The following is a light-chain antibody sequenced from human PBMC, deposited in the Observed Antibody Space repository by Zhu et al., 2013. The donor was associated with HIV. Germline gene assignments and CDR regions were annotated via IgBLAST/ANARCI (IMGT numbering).Light chain of an antibody. V-gene: IGKV3-15*01. CDR2: AAS. Sequence: ILLTQSPATLSVFLGERATLSCRASQSVSRNLAWYQQNPGQPPRLLIYAASTRATGIPARFSGSGSGTEFTLTISSLQSEDFAVYYCQQYNDWPPWTFGQGTKVEIK. CDR1: QSVSRN. CDR3: QQYNDWPPWT. J-gene: IGKJ1*01.